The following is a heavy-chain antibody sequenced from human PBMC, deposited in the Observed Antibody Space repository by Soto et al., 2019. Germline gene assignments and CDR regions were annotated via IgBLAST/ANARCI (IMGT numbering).Heavy chain of an antibody. V-gene: IGHV5-51*01. CDR2: IYPGDSDT. CDR1: GYSFTSYW. D-gene: IGHD3-22*01. Sequence: SLKISCKGSGYSFTSYWIGWVRQMPGKGLEWMGIIYPGDSDTRYSPSFQGQVTISADKSISTAYLQWSSLKASDTAMYYCARRSSGYYYGSEAFDIWGQGTMVTVSS. CDR3: ARRSSGYYYGSEAFDI. J-gene: IGHJ3*02.